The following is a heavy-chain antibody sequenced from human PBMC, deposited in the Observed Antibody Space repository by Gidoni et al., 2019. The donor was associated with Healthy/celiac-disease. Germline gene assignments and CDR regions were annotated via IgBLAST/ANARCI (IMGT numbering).Heavy chain of an antibody. J-gene: IGHJ4*02. D-gene: IGHD1-1*01. CDR1: GFTFSSCS. CDR3: ARDWDWNDGDY. Sequence: EVQLVESGGGLVKPGGSLRLSCAASGFTFSSCSMNWVRQAPGKGLESVSVISSSGYYIYYADSVKGRFTISRDNAKNSLYLQMNSLRAEDTAVYYCARDWDWNDGDYWGQGILVTVSS. CDR2: ISSSGYYI. V-gene: IGHV3-21*01.